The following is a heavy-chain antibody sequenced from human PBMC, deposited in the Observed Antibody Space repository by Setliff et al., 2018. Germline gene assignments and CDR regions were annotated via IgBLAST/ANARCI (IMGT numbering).Heavy chain of an antibody. V-gene: IGHV3-23*01. J-gene: IGHJ4*02. CDR2: INSGGSST. D-gene: IGHD2-2*01. Sequence: GGSLRLSCAASGFTFSSSSMTWVRQAPGKGLEWVSAINSGGSSTYYADSVKGRFTISRDNSKNTLYLQMNSLRAEDTAIYSCAKFSSVPGSRFFDYWGQGALVTVS. CDR1: GFTFSSSS. CDR3: AKFSSVPGSRFFDY.